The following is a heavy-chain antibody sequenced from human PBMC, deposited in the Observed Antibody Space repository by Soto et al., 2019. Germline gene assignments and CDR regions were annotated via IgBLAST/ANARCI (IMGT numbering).Heavy chain of an antibody. CDR1: GGTFSSYA. D-gene: IGHD4-17*01. CDR2: IIPIFGTA. V-gene: IGHV1-69*12. Sequence: QVQLVQSGAEVKKPGSSVKVSCKASGGTFSSYAISWVRQAPGQGLEWMGGIIPIFGTANYAQKFQGRVTIXXDXSXXTAYMELSSLRSADTAVYYCARTTVTTNYYYGMDVWGQGTTVTVSS. J-gene: IGHJ6*02. CDR3: ARTTVTTNYYYGMDV.